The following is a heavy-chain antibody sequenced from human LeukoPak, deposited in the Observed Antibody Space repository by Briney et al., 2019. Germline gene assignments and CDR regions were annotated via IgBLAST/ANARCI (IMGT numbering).Heavy chain of an antibody. V-gene: IGHV3-21*01. CDR3: ARGAACSGGSCYWAYYYGMDV. CDR2: ISSSSSYI. CDR1: GFTFSSYS. Sequence: PGGSLRLSCAASGFTFSSYSMNWVRQAPGKGLEWVSSISSSSSYIYYADSVKGRFTISRDNAKNSLYLQMNSLRAEDTAVYYCARGAACSGGSCYWAYYYGMDVWGQGTTVTVSS. J-gene: IGHJ6*02. D-gene: IGHD2-15*01.